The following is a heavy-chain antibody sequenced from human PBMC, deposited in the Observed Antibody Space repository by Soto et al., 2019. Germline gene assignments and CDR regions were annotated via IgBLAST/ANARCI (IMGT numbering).Heavy chain of an antibody. D-gene: IGHD6-19*01. Sequence: GASVKVSCKASGGTFSSYAISWVRQAPGQGLEWMGGIIPIFGTANYAQKFQGRVTITADESTSTAYMELSSLRSEDTAVYYCARWLAASARDYYYYGMDVWGQGTTVTVSS. CDR2: IIPIFGTA. J-gene: IGHJ6*02. CDR3: ARWLAASARDYYYYGMDV. CDR1: GGTFSSYA. V-gene: IGHV1-69*13.